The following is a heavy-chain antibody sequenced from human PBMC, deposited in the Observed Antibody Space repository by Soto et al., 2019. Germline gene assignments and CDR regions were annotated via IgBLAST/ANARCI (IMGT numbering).Heavy chain of an antibody. CDR1: GGTLSDYA. J-gene: IGHJ6*02. V-gene: IGHV1-69*01. CDR3: AVAAVREIMAQESSGMAV. Sequence: QVQLVQSGAEVKTPGSSVKVSCKASGGTLSDYAISWVRQAPGQGPEWMGGIMPTVDSANYAQNFQGRLTISADESTSTANLELRSSRSDDTAVYYCAVAAVREIMAQESSGMAVWGQGTTVIVSS. CDR2: IMPTVDSA. D-gene: IGHD3-10*01.